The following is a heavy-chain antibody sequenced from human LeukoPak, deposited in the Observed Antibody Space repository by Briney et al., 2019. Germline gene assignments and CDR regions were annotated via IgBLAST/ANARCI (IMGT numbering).Heavy chain of an antibody. V-gene: IGHV1-8*01. D-gene: IGHD3-16*01. Sequence: VAPVKVSCKTSGYTFTNYDINWVRQATGQGLEWMGWMNPYSGSTGYAQNFQGRVTMTRNTSINTAYMEMSSLTSEDTAVYYCARALDTTILLGGYWGQGTLVTVSS. J-gene: IGHJ4*02. CDR1: GYTFTNYD. CDR2: MNPYSGST. CDR3: ARALDTTILLGGY.